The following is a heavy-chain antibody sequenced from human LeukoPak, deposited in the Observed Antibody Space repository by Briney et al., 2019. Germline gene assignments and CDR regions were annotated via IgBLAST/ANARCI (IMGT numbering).Heavy chain of an antibody. CDR2: IYYSGST. J-gene: IGHJ4*02. CDR3: ARADGGYYYPLDY. V-gene: IGHV4-30-4*01. D-gene: IGHD3-22*01. Sequence: PLQTLSLTCTVSGGSISSGDYYWSWIRQPPGKGLEWIGYIYYSGSTYYNPSLKGRVTISVDTSKNQFSLKLSSVTAADTAVYYCARADGGYYYPLDYWGQGTLVTVSS. CDR1: GGSISSGDYY.